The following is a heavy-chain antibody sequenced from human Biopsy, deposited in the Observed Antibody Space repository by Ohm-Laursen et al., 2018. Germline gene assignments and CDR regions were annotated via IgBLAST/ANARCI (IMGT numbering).Heavy chain of an antibody. CDR2: MSPNTGNT. CDR3: ARWETTLGRSLDS. D-gene: IGHD1-26*01. Sequence: ASVKVSCKASGYTFTSHAINWVRQATGQGLEWMGWMSPNTGNTVYAQRFQDRVTMTSDTSTGTAYMELTSLTSDDTAVYFCARWETTLGRSLDSWGQGTLVAVSS. J-gene: IGHJ4*02. V-gene: IGHV1-8*01. CDR1: GYTFTSHA.